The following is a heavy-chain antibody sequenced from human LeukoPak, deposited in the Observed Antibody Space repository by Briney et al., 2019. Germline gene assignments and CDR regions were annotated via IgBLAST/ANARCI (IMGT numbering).Heavy chain of an antibody. CDR2: IYCSGST. CDR1: GGSVSSYY. J-gene: IGHJ4*02. D-gene: IGHD3-22*01. V-gene: IGHV4-59*02. CDR3: ARWSFTRDSSGYYFSHFDY. Sequence: SETLSLTCTVSGGSVSSYYWSWIRQPAGKGLEWIGYIYCSGSTNYNPSLKSRVTISVDTSKNQFSLKLSSVTAADTAVYYCARWSFTRDSSGYYFSHFDYWGQGTLVTVSS.